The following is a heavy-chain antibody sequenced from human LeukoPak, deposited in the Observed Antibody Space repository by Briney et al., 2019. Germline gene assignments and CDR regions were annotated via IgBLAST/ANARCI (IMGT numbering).Heavy chain of an antibody. D-gene: IGHD6-13*01. V-gene: IGHV3-53*01. CDR1: GFTVSSSY. CDR2: IYSGGST. Sequence: GGSLRLSCAASGFTVSSSYMSWVRQAPGKGLEWVSVIYSGGSTYYADSVKGRFTISRDNPKNTLYLQMNSLRAEDTAVYYCARSSFDSGSWYRIWGYWGQGTLVTVSS. J-gene: IGHJ4*02. CDR3: ARSSFDSGSWYRIWGY.